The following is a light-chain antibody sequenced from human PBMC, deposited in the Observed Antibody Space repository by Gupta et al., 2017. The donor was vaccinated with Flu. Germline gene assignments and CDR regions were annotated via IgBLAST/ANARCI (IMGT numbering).Light chain of an antibody. J-gene: IGKJ5*01. V-gene: IGKV3-11*02. CDR3: YQDADCSPVT. Sequence: VLTQSPDTLSVSAGEGVTLTCRARQNVRNRVAWYQVRRGQPPRLLIYEASKRDTGIADNCSSSGAGRDFTLTISSREPGDSATYYCYQDADCSPVTFGQGTLLEIK. CDR1: QNVRNR. CDR2: EAS.